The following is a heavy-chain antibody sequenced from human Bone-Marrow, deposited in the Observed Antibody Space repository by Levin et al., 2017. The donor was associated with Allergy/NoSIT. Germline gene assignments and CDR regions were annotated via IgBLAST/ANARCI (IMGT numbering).Heavy chain of an antibody. D-gene: IGHD3-10*01. CDR2: ISYDGSNK. Sequence: GESLKISCAASGFTFSSYGMHWVRQAPGKGLEWVAVISYDGSNKYYADSVKGRFTISRDNSKNTLYLQMNSLRAEDTAVYYCAKGDYYGSGYDNDYWGQGTLVTVSS. CDR3: AKGDYYGSGYDNDY. V-gene: IGHV3-30*18. CDR1: GFTFSSYG. J-gene: IGHJ4*02.